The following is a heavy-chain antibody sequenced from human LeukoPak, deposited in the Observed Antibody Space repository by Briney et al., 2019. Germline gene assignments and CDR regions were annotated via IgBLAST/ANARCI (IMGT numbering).Heavy chain of an antibody. Sequence: SETLSLTCTVSGGSISSSSYYWGWIRQPPGKGLEWIGSMYYSGTTYYNPSLKSRVTISVDTSKNQFSLKLSSVTAADTAVYYCASHRYRSGSDWIDPWGQETLVTVSS. D-gene: IGHD1-26*01. J-gene: IGHJ5*02. CDR1: GGSISSSSYY. V-gene: IGHV4-39*01. CDR3: ASHRYRSGSDWIDP. CDR2: MYYSGTT.